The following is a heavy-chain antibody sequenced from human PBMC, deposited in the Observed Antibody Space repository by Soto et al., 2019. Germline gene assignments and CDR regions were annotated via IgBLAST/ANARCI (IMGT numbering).Heavy chain of an antibody. CDR2: ISAYNGNT. J-gene: IGHJ6*03. D-gene: IGHD7-27*01. Sequence: ASVTVSCKASGYTFTSYGISWVRQAPGQGLEWMGWISAYNGNTNYAQKLQGRVTMTTDTSTSTAYMELRSLRSDDTAVYYCARVPTGEGYYYYYYMDVWGKGTTVTVSS. V-gene: IGHV1-18*01. CDR3: ARVPTGEGYYYYYYMDV. CDR1: GYTFTSYG.